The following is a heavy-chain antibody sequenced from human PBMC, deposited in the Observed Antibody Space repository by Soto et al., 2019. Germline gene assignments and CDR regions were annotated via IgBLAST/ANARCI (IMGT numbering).Heavy chain of an antibody. CDR1: GFTFSSYV. J-gene: IGHJ5*02. Sequence: GGSLRLSCAASGFTFSSYVMSWVRQAPGKGLEWVSAISGSGGSTYYADSVKGRFTISRDNSKNTLYLQMNSLRAEDTAVYYCAKDYCSSTSCYLNEAKNWFDPWGQGTLVTVSS. CDR3: AKDYCSSTSCYLNEAKNWFDP. CDR2: ISGSGGST. D-gene: IGHD2-2*01. V-gene: IGHV3-23*01.